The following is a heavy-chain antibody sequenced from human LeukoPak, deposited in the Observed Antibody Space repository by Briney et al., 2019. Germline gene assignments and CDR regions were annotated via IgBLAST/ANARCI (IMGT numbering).Heavy chain of an antibody. J-gene: IGHJ5*02. V-gene: IGHV1-46*01. Sequence: GASVKVSCKASGYTFTSYYMHWVRQAPGQGLEWMGIINPSGGSTSYAQKLQGRVTMTTDTSTSTAYMELRSLRSDDTAVYYCARGTSMLLLNWFDPWGQGTLVTVSS. CDR3: ARGTSMLLLNWFDP. CDR2: INPSGGST. CDR1: GYTFTSYY. D-gene: IGHD2/OR15-2a*01.